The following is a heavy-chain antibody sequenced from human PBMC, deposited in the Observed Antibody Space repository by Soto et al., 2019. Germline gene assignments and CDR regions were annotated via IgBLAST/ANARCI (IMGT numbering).Heavy chain of an antibody. Sequence: QLGGSLRLSCAASGFTFSSYAMSWVRQAPGKGLEWVSAISGSGGSTYYADSVKGRFTISRDNSKNTRYLQMNSLRAEDTAVYYCAKSAYYDSSGYYFEWGQGTLVTVSS. CDR3: AKSAYYDSSGYYFE. CDR2: ISGSGGST. D-gene: IGHD3-22*01. V-gene: IGHV3-23*01. J-gene: IGHJ4*02. CDR1: GFTFSSYA.